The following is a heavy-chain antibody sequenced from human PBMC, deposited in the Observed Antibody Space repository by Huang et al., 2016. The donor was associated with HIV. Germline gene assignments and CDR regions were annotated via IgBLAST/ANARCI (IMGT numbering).Heavy chain of an antibody. CDR2: INHRGST. J-gene: IGHJ3*02. Sequence: QVQLQQWGAGLLKPSETLSLTCAVYGGYFSGYYWSWIRQSPGKGLGWIGEINHRGSTNHNPSLKSRLTISVDTSKNQFSLKLSSVTAADTAVYYCARERMMSWLDDHDAFDIWGQGTMVTVSS. CDR1: GGYFSGYY. CDR3: ARERMMSWLDDHDAFDI. D-gene: IGHD1-1*01. V-gene: IGHV4-34*01.